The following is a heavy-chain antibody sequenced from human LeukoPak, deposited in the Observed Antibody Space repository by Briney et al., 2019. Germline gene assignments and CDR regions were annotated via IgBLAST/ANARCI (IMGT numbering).Heavy chain of an antibody. J-gene: IGHJ3*02. D-gene: IGHD3-3*01. CDR3: AREGFLAAAGATDAFDI. V-gene: IGHV3-30*04. Sequence: GGSLRLSCAASGFTFSSYAMHWVRQAPGKGLEWVAVISYDGSNKYYADSVKGRFTISRDNAKNSLYLQMNSLRAEDTAVYYCAREGFLAAAGATDAFDIWGQGTMVTVSS. CDR1: GFTFSSYA. CDR2: ISYDGSNK.